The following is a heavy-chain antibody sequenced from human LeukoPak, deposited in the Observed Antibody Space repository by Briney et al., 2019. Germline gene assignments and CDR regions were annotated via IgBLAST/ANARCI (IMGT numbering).Heavy chain of an antibody. CDR2: ISSSSSYI. CDR3: ARDWPYDSSGTPLGY. J-gene: IGHJ4*02. D-gene: IGHD3-22*01. Sequence: KPGGSLRLSCAASGFTFSSYSMNWVRQAPGKGLEWVSSISSSSSYIYYADSVKGRFTISRDNAKNSLYLQMNSLRAEDTAVYYCARDWPYDSSGTPLGYWGQGTLVTVSS. V-gene: IGHV3-21*01. CDR1: GFTFSSYS.